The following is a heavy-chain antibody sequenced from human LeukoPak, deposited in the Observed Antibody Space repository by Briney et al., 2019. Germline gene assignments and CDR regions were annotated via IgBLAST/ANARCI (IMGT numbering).Heavy chain of an antibody. CDR1: GFTFSSYA. D-gene: IGHD6-19*01. V-gene: IGHV3-23*01. CDR2: ISASGGGT. CDR3: ARDDTAVAGTELDY. Sequence: GGSLRLSCAASGFTFSSYAMTWVRQAPGKGLEWVSSISASGGGTYYADSVKGRFTISRDNAKNSLYLQMNSLRAEDTAVYYCARDDTAVAGTELDYWGQGTLVTVSS. J-gene: IGHJ4*02.